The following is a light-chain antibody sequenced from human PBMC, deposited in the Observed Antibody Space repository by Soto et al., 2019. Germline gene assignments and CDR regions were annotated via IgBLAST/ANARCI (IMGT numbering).Light chain of an antibody. J-gene: IGLJ1*01. CDR3: CSYAGSSTPYV. CDR2: EGS. V-gene: IGLV2-23*01. CDR1: SSDVGSYNL. Sequence: QSVLTQPASVSGSPGQSITISCTGTSSDVGSYNLVSWYQQHPGKAPKLMIYEGSKRPSGVSNRFSGSKSGNTASLTISGIQAEDEADYYCCSYAGSSTPYVFGTGTKLTVL.